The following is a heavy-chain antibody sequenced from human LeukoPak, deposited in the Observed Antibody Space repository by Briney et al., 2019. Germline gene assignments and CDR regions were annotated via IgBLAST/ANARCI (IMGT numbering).Heavy chain of an antibody. CDR3: ARDLDGYRSGNGA. D-gene: IGHD5-12*01. V-gene: IGHV3-64D*09. Sequence: GGSLRLSCPGTGFNFSGYAMHWVRQAPGKGLEYVSAISSDGGSTYHADSVKGRFTISRDNSKNTLYLQMSGLRAEDTAVYYCARDLDGYRSGNGAWGQGTLVTVSS. CDR1: GFNFSGYA. J-gene: IGHJ5*02. CDR2: ISSDGGST.